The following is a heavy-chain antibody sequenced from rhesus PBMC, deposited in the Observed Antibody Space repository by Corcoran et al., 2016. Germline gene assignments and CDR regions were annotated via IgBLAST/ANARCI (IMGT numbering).Heavy chain of an antibody. CDR2: IYGSSGST. V-gene: IGHV4-76*01. Sequence: QVQLQESGPGLVKPSETLSPPCAVPGGSIRGGYDWGWIRQPPGKGLEWIGYIYGSSGSTNYNPSLKNRVTISKDTSKNQFSLKLSSVTAADTAVYYCARRGTAVSDRFDVWGPGVLVTVSS. CDR3: ARRGTAVSDRFDV. J-gene: IGHJ5-1*01. D-gene: IGHD1-20*01. CDR1: GGSIRGGYD.